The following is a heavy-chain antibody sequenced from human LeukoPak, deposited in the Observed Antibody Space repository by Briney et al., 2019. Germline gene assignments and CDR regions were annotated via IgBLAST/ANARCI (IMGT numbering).Heavy chain of an antibody. V-gene: IGHV1-18*01. CDR2: ISAYNGNT. J-gene: IGHJ6*02. CDR3: ARDGPLPYCSSTSCYGYYYYGMDV. Sequence: ASVKVSCKASGYTFTSYGISWVRQAPGQGLEWTGWISAYNGNTNYAQKLQGRVTMTTDTSTSTAYMELRSLRSDDTAVYYCARDGPLPYCSSTSCYGYYYYGMDVWGQGTTVTVSS. D-gene: IGHD2-2*01. CDR1: GYTFTSYG.